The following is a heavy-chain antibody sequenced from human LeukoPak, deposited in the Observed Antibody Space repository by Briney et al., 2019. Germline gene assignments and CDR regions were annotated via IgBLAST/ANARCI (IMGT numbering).Heavy chain of an antibody. D-gene: IGHD6-13*01. Sequence: GGSLRLSCAASGFTFSSYSMYWVRQAPGKGLEWVSSISSSSSYIYYADSVKGRFTISRDNAKNSLYLQMNSLRAEDTAVYYCARVSGSSWYWVYWGQGTLVTVSS. V-gene: IGHV3-21*01. CDR3: ARVSGSSWYWVY. CDR1: GFTFSSYS. CDR2: ISSSSSYI. J-gene: IGHJ4*02.